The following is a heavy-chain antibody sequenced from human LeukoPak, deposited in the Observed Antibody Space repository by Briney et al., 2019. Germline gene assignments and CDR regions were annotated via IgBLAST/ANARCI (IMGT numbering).Heavy chain of an antibody. D-gene: IGHD4-17*01. V-gene: IGHV4-59*01. CDR2: LFYSGST. CDR3: ARSDYGDYVKWYFDL. CDR1: GGSISSYY. J-gene: IGHJ2*01. Sequence: SSETLSLTCTVSGGSISSYYWSWIRQPPGKGLEWIAYLFYSGSTDYNPSLEGRVTISVDTSKNQFSLKLRSVTAADTAVYYCARSDYGDYVKWYFDLWGRGTLVTVSS.